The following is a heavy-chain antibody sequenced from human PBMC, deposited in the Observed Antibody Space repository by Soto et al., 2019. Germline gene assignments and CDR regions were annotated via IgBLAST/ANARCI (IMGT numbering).Heavy chain of an antibody. CDR2: MNPNSGHT. Sequence: QVQLVQSGAEVKKPGASVKVSCKASGYTFTSHDINWMRQATGQGLEWMGWMNPNSGHTNYEQKFQGRVTMTRDTSISTAYMELTNLRSEDTGIYYCASDMSTMWGQGTLVTVSS. D-gene: IGHD2-2*01. CDR3: ASDMSTM. J-gene: IGHJ4*02. V-gene: IGHV1-8*01. CDR1: GYTFTSHD.